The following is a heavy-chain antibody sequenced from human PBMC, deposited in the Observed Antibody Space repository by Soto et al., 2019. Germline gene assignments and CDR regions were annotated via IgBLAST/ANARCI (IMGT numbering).Heavy chain of an antibody. CDR3: ARDLRRFLEWQTEYGMDV. V-gene: IGHV4-61*01. CDR2: ISYSGST. CDR1: GGSVSSGSYY. Sequence: LSRTCTVSGGSVSSGSYYWSWIRQPPGKGLEWLGYISYSGSTNYNPSLKRRVTIPVDTSKNQFSLKLSSVTAADTAVYYCARDLRRFLEWQTEYGMDVRGQGTTVTVSS. J-gene: IGHJ6*02. D-gene: IGHD3-3*01.